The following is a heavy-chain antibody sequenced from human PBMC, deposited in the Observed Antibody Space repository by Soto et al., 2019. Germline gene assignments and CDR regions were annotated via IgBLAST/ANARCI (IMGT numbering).Heavy chain of an antibody. CDR2: ISWNGASI. D-gene: IGHD3-10*01. J-gene: IGHJ4*02. Sequence: EVQLVESGGGLVQPGRSLRLSCAASGFTFDNYAIHWVRRAPGKGLEWVAAISWNGASIGYVDSVKGRFTISRDIATNTPSLQMNCLTAEDTAWHYCANLTHYGSAFDCWCRGALVSASS. CDR1: GFTFDNYA. CDR3: ANLTHYGSAFDC. V-gene: IGHV3-9*01.